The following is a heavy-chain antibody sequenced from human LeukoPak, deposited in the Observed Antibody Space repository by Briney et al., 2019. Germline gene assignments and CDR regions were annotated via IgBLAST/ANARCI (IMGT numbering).Heavy chain of an antibody. CDR2: IIPIGGTA. V-gene: IGHV1-69*08. Sequence: ASVKVSCKASGDTFSTYSISWVRQAPGQGPEWMGRIIPIGGTAKYGQKFQDRLTVSADRSTSTAYMELRGLKLEDTAVYYCARDGGHPGDLDLWGQGTLVTVSS. J-gene: IGHJ1*01. D-gene: IGHD3/OR15-3a*01. CDR1: GDTFSTYS. CDR3: ARDGGHPGDLDL.